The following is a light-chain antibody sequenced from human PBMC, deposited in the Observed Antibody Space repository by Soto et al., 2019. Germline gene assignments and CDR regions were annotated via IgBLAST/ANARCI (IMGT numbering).Light chain of an antibody. J-gene: IGKJ1*01. Sequence: EIVMTQSPATLSVSPGERATLSCRASQSVSGNLAWYQQKPGHAPRLLIYGASTRATGIPARFSGSGSGTEFTLTISSLQSEDFAVYYCQQYNNWPRTFGQGTKVDIK. CDR2: GAS. V-gene: IGKV3-15*01. CDR3: QQYNNWPRT. CDR1: QSVSGN.